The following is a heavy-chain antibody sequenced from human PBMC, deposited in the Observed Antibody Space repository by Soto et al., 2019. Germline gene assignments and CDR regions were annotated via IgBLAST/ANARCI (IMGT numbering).Heavy chain of an antibody. Sequence: SLRLSCAASGFTFDDYAMHWVRQVPGKGLEWVSGINWNSGSIGYGDSVKGRFAISRDNAKNSLHLQMNSLSAEDTAFYYCVKNESINWYSGHFRHWGQGTLVTVSS. J-gene: IGHJ1*01. CDR1: GFTFDDYA. V-gene: IGHV3-9*01. D-gene: IGHD6-13*01. CDR3: VKNESINWYSGHFRH. CDR2: INWNSGSI.